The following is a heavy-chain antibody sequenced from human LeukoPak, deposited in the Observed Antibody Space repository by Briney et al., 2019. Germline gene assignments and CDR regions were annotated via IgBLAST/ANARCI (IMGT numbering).Heavy chain of an antibody. J-gene: IGHJ4*02. Sequence: PSQTLSLTCTVSGGSISSGGYSWSWIRQHPGKGLEWIVYIYYSGSTYYNPSLKSRVTISVDTSKNQFSLKLSSVTAADTAVYYCARAADYYDSSGCFDYWGQGTLVTVSS. V-gene: IGHV4-31*03. CDR2: IYYSGST. D-gene: IGHD3-22*01. CDR1: GGSISSGGYS. CDR3: ARAADYYDSSGCFDY.